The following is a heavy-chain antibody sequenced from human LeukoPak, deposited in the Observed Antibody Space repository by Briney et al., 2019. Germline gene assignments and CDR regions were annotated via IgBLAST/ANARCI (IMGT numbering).Heavy chain of an antibody. D-gene: IGHD2-15*01. V-gene: IGHV3-49*04. J-gene: IGHJ4*02. Sequence: GGSLRLSCTSSGFTFGDYAMSWVRQAPGKGLEGVSFIRSKAYGGTTEYAASVKGRFTISRDDSKSIAYLQMNSLETEDTAVYYCTRVSLVAASVFFDYWGQGSLVTVSS. CDR3: TRVSLVAASVFFDY. CDR2: IRSKAYGGTT. CDR1: GFTFGDYA.